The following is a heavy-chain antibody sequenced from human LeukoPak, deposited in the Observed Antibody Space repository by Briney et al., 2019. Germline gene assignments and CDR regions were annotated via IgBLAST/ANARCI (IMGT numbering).Heavy chain of an antibody. Sequence: PGGSLRLSCAASGFSFKDYAMSWVRQAPGKGLEWVSAISGSGGSTYYADSVKGRFTISRDNSKNTLYLQMNSLRAEDTAVYYCAKKSGYSSSYDYYFDYWGQGTLVTVSS. CDR1: GFSFKDYA. V-gene: IGHV3-23*01. CDR2: ISGSGGST. J-gene: IGHJ4*02. D-gene: IGHD6-6*01. CDR3: AKKSGYSSSYDYYFDY.